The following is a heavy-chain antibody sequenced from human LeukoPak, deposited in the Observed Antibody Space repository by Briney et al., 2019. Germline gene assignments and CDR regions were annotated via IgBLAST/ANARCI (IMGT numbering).Heavy chain of an antibody. J-gene: IGHJ4*02. D-gene: IGHD3-22*01. Sequence: SQTLSLTCTVSGGSISSGSYYWSWIRQPAGKGLEWIGRIYTSGSTNYNPSLKSRVTISVDTSKNQFSLKLSSVTAADTAVYYCARNYYDSSGPPFDYWGQGTLVTVSS. CDR1: GGSISSGSYY. CDR2: IYTSGST. V-gene: IGHV4-61*02. CDR3: ARNYYDSSGPPFDY.